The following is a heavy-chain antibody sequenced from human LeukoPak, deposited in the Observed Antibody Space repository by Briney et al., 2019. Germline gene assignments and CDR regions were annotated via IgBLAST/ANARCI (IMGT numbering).Heavy chain of an antibody. V-gene: IGHV4-39*07. J-gene: IGHJ4*02. CDR2: IYYSGNT. Sequence: SETLSLTCTVSGGSITTTTYYWGWIRQPPGKGLEWIGSIYYSGNTYYNPSLKSRVTISVDTSKNQFSLKLSSVTAADTAVYYCARRRIAAAGTAGYYFDYWGQGTLVTVSS. D-gene: IGHD6-13*01. CDR3: ARRRIAAAGTAGYYFDY. CDR1: GGSITTTTYY.